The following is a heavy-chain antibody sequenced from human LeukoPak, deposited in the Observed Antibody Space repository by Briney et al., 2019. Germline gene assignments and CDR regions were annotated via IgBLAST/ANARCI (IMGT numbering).Heavy chain of an antibody. Sequence: SETLSLTCTVSGYSISSGYYWGWIRQPPGKGLEWIGSIYHSGSTYYIPSLKSRVTISVDTSKNQFSLKLSSVTAADTAVYYSARENTARHNWFDPWGQGTLVTVSS. J-gene: IGHJ5*02. CDR2: IYHSGST. CDR3: ARENTARHNWFDP. CDR1: GYSISSGYY. V-gene: IGHV4-38-2*02. D-gene: IGHD6-6*01.